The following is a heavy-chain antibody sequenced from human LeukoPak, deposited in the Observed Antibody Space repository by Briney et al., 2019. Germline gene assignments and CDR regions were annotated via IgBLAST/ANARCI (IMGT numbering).Heavy chain of an antibody. J-gene: IGHJ4*02. D-gene: IGHD1-26*01. CDR1: GFIFGDYW. V-gene: IGHV3-23*01. CDR2: IRDSGSST. CDR3: AKYGPQDSGSSHFDY. Sequence: GSLRLSCVASGFIFGDYWMRWVRQAPGKGLEWVSAIRDSGSSTHYADSVKGRFTTSRDNSKNTLFLQMNSLRAEDTAIYYCAKYGPQDSGSSHFDYWGQGALVTVSS.